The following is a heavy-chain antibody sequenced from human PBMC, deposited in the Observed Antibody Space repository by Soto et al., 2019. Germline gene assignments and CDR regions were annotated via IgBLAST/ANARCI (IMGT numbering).Heavy chain of an antibody. CDR2: ISYDGSNK. CDR3: ARGSGASYSYGLNWYFDL. V-gene: IGHV3-30-3*01. D-gene: IGHD5-18*01. J-gene: IGHJ2*01. Sequence: PGGSLRLSCAASGFTFSSYAMHWVRQAPGKGLEWVAVISYDGSNKYYADSVKGRFTISRDNFKNTLYLQMNSLRAEDTAVYYCARGSGASYSYGLNWYFDLWGRGTLVTVSS. CDR1: GFTFSSYA.